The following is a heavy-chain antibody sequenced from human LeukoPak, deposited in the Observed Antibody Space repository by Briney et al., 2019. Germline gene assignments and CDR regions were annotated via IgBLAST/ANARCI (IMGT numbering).Heavy chain of an antibody. CDR3: TTWATLLRGAYGY. J-gene: IGHJ4*02. Sequence: PGGSLTLSCAASGFTFSNAYMSWVRQAPGRGLEWVGRIKSRTDGGATDYTAPVKGRFTISRDESKNTVFLQMNSLKTENTAVYYCTTWATLLRGAYGYWGQGTLVTVSS. V-gene: IGHV3-15*01. CDR1: GFTFSNAY. D-gene: IGHD2/OR15-2a*01. CDR2: IKSRTDGGAT.